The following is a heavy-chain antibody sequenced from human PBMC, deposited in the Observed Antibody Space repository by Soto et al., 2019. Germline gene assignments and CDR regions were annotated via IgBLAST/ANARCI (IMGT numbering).Heavy chain of an antibody. J-gene: IGHJ4*02. CDR1: GFTVSSNY. V-gene: IGHV3-53*01. D-gene: IGHD3-22*01. CDR2: IYSGGST. Sequence: GGSLRLSCAASGFTVSSNYMSWVRQALGKGLEWVSVIYSGGSTYYADSVKGRFTISRDNSKNTLYLQMNSLRAEDTAVYYCARGYYYDSSGYYLDYWGQGTLVTVSS. CDR3: ARGYYYDSSGYYLDY.